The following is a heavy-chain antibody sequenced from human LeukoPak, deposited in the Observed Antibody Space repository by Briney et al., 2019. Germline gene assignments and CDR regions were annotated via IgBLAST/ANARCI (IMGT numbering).Heavy chain of an antibody. CDR1: GGSISSGSYY. D-gene: IGHD3-3*01. J-gene: IGHJ4*02. CDR2: IYTSGST. Sequence: SQTLSLTCTVSGGSISSGSYYWSWIRQPAGKGLEWIGRIYTSGSTNYNPSLKSRVTISVDTSKNQFSLKLSSVTAADTAVYYCAAHTDFWSGYYGLWGQGTLVTVSS. CDR3: AAHTDFWSGYYGL. V-gene: IGHV4-61*02.